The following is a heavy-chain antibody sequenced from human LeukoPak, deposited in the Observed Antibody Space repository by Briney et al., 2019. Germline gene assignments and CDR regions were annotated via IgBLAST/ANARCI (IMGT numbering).Heavy chain of an antibody. V-gene: IGHV1-18*01. J-gene: IGHJ4*02. CDR2: ISAYNGNT. CDR3: ARGLKRIMITFGARLDY. CDR1: GYTFTSYG. Sequence: ASVKVSCKASGYTFTSYGISWVRQAPGQGLEWMGWISAYNGNTNYAQKLQGRVTMTTDTSTSTAYMELRSLRSDDTAVYYCARGLKRIMITFGARLDYWGQGTLVTVSS. D-gene: IGHD3-16*01.